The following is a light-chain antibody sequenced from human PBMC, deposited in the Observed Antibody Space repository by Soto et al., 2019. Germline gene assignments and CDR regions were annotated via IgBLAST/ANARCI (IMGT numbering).Light chain of an antibody. J-gene: IGKJ3*01. V-gene: IGKV1-39*01. CDR3: QESYSVPFFS. Sequence: DIQMTQSPSSLSASVGDRVTITCRTSQSIDTYLNWFQQKPGKAPKLLIYAASNLQSGVPSRFSGSGSGTEFTLTISSLQPQDFATYYCQESYSVPFFSFGPGTKVDIK. CDR1: QSIDTY. CDR2: AAS.